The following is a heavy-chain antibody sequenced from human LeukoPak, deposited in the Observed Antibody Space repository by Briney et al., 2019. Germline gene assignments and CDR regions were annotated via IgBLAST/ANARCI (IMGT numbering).Heavy chain of an antibody. D-gene: IGHD6-19*01. CDR3: ARELDSSGWISNWFDP. Sequence: SETLSLTCAVYGGSFSGYYWSWIRQPPGKGLEWIGEINHSGSTNYNPSLKSRVTISVDTSKNQFSLKLSSVTAADTAVYYCARELDSSGWISNWFDPWGQGTLVTVSS. CDR1: GGSFSGYY. V-gene: IGHV4-34*01. J-gene: IGHJ5*02. CDR2: INHSGST.